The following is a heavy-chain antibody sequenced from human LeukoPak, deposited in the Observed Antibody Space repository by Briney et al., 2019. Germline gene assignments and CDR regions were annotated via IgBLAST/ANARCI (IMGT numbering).Heavy chain of an antibody. J-gene: IGHJ5*01. D-gene: IGHD2-15*01. Sequence: PGRSLRLSCAASGFTFSPYGMHWVRQAPGKVLEWVAVIWYDGSDKYYADSVKGRFTISRDNSKDTLYLQMNSLRVADTAVYYCAKASGGAYSPPDSWGHGTLVTVSS. CDR2: IWYDGSDK. CDR3: AKASGGAYSPPDS. V-gene: IGHV3-33*06. CDR1: GFTFSPYG.